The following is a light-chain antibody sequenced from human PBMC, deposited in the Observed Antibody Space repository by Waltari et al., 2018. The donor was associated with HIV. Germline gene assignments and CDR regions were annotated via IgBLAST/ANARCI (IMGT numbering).Light chain of an antibody. CDR3: CSYAGSSTYI. Sequence: QSALTQPASVSGSRGQSVTIFCNGTSSDVGKYKLHSWYQQSPGKAPKFVIYDVTDRPSGVSSRFSASKSGNTASLTISGLQPQDEGDYFCCSYAGSSTYIFGSGTLVTVL. CDR2: DVT. J-gene: IGLJ1*01. V-gene: IGLV2-23*02. CDR1: SSDVGKYKL.